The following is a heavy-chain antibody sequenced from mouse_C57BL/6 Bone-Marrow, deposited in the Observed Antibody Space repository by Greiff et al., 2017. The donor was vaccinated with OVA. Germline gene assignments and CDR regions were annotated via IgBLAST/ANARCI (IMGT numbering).Heavy chain of an antibody. CDR3: TTELRSPYFDY. D-gene: IGHD3-2*02. V-gene: IGHV14-1*01. J-gene: IGHJ2*01. Sequence: EVKVEESGAELVRPGASVKLSCTASGFNIKDYYMHWVKQRPEQGLEWIGRIDPEDGDTEYAPKFQGKATMTADTSSNTAYLQLSSLTSEDTAVYYCTTELRSPYFDYWGQGTTLTVSS. CDR1: GFNIKDYY. CDR2: IDPEDGDT.